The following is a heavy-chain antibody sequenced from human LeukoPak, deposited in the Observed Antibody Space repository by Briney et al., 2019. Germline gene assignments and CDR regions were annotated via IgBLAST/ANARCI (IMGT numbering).Heavy chain of an antibody. Sequence: PSQTLSLTCAVSGGSISSGGYSWSWIRQPPGKGLEWIGYIYYSGSTYYNPSLKSRVTISVDTSKNQFSLKLSSVTAADTAVYYCARDLDTDDSSLNWGQGTLVTVSS. CDR1: GGSISSGGYS. CDR2: IYYSGST. D-gene: IGHD3-22*01. CDR3: ARDLDTDDSSLN. J-gene: IGHJ4*02. V-gene: IGHV4-30-4*07.